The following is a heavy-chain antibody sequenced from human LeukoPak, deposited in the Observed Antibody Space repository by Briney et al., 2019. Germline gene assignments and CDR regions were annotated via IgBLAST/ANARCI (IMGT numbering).Heavy chain of an antibody. D-gene: IGHD6-19*01. CDR2: INHSGST. Sequence: SETLSLTCAVYGGSFSGYYWSWIRQPPGKGLEWIGEINHSGSTNYNPSLKSRVTISVDTSKNQFSLKLSSVTAEDTAVYYCARDFSYELVTYSSGWYDYWGQGTLVTVSS. J-gene: IGHJ4*02. CDR3: ARDFSYELVTYSSGWYDY. CDR1: GGSFSGYY. V-gene: IGHV4-34*01.